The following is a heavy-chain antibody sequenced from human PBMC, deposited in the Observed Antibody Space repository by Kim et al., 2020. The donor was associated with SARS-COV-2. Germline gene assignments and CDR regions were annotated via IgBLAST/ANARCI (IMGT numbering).Heavy chain of an antibody. V-gene: IGHV4-34*01. CDR2: INHSGST. Sequence: SETLSLTCAVYGGSFSGYYWSWIRQPPGKGLEWIGEINHSGSTNYNPSLKSRVTISVDTSKNQFSLKLSSVTAADTAVYYCARGLIVVVPAATHKSPFDPWGQGTLVTVSS. CDR3: ARGLIVVVPAATHKSPFDP. J-gene: IGHJ5*02. CDR1: GGSFSGYY. D-gene: IGHD2-2*01.